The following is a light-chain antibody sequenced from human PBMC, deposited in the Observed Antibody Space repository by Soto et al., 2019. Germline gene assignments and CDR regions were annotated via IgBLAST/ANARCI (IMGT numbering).Light chain of an antibody. Sequence: QSALTQPASLSGSPGQSITISCTGTSSDIGSYNYISWYQQHPGKPPKLMIFDVSYRPSGISDRFSGSKSGNTASLTISGLQPEDEADYYCSSYGASSTLFGGGTKLTVL. CDR3: SSYGASSTL. CDR2: DVS. V-gene: IGLV2-14*03. J-gene: IGLJ2*01. CDR1: SSDIGSYNY.